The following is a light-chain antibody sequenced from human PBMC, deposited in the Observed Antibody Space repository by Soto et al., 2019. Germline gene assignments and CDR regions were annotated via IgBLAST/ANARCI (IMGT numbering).Light chain of an antibody. Sequence: QSVLTQPASVSGSPGQSITISCTGTSSDLGNYNLVSWYQQHPGRAPKVMIYEVTKWPSGVSNRFSGSKSGNTASLTISGLQAEDEADYYCCSYAGASTWVFGGGTQLTVL. CDR2: EVT. CDR1: SSDLGNYNL. J-gene: IGLJ3*02. CDR3: CSYAGASTWV. V-gene: IGLV2-23*02.